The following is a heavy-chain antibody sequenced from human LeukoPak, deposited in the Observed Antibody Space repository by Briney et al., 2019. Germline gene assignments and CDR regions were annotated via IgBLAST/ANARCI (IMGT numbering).Heavy chain of an antibody. V-gene: IGHV3-48*01. CDR3: AREYYDFWSGLNWFDP. D-gene: IGHD3-3*01. Sequence: GGSLRLSCAASGFTFSSYAMSWVRQAPGKGLEWVSYISSSSSTIYYADSVKGRFTISRDNAKNSLYLQMNSLRAEDTAVYYCAREYYDFWSGLNWFDPWGQGTLVTVSS. CDR2: ISSSSSTI. J-gene: IGHJ5*02. CDR1: GFTFSSYA.